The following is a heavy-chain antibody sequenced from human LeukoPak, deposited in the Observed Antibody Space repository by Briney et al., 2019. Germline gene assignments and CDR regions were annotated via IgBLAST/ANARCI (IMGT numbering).Heavy chain of an antibody. D-gene: IGHD4-17*01. J-gene: IGHJ4*02. Sequence: GGSLRLSCAASGFTFSSYWMHWVRQAPGKGLVWVSRINSDGSSTSYADSVKGRFTISRDNAKNTLYLQMNSLRAEDTAVYYCARGGYYGAFGYWGQGTLVTVSS. CDR2: INSDGSST. CDR1: GFTFSSYW. V-gene: IGHV3-74*01. CDR3: ARGGYYGAFGY.